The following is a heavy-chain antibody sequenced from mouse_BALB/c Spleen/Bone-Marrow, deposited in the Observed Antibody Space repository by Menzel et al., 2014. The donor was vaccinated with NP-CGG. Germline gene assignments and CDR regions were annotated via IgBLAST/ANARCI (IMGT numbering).Heavy chain of an antibody. J-gene: IGHJ4*01. CDR3: ARSEGIYYYGSSYALDY. CDR2: ISCYNGAT. CDR1: DYSFTDYY. D-gene: IGHD1-1*01. Sequence: LVKTGASVKISCKASDYSFTDYYMRWVKQTHGKSLEWIGYISCYNGATSYNQKFKGKATFTVGTSSSTAYMQFSSLTSEDSAVYYCARSEGIYYYGSSYALDYWGQGTSVTVSS. V-gene: IGHV1S34*01.